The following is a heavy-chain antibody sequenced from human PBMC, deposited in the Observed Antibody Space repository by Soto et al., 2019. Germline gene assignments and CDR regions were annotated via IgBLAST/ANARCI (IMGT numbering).Heavy chain of an antibody. D-gene: IGHD2-2*01. J-gene: IGHJ4*02. CDR3: ARDVYCSSTSCYFTFDY. V-gene: IGHV3-33*01. CDR1: GFTFSSYG. Sequence: GGSLRLSCAASGFTFSSYGMHWVRQAPGKGLEWVAVIWYDGSNKYYADSVKGRFTISRDNSKNTLYLQMNSLRAEDTAVYYCARDVYCSSTSCYFTFDYWGQGTLVTVSS. CDR2: IWYDGSNK.